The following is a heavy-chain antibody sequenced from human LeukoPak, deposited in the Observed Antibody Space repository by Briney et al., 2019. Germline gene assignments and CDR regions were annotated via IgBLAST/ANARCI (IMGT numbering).Heavy chain of an antibody. Sequence: ASVKVSCKASKYTFTDYYMHWVRQAPGQGLEWMGWINPNSGGTNYAQKFQGRVAMTRDTSISTAYMELSSLRSDDTAIYYCARLMAPVGKRSTPFNYWGQGTLVTVSS. CDR2: INPNSGGT. CDR3: ARLMAPVGKRSTPFNY. CDR1: KYTFTDYY. D-gene: IGHD1-1*01. J-gene: IGHJ4*02. V-gene: IGHV1-2*02.